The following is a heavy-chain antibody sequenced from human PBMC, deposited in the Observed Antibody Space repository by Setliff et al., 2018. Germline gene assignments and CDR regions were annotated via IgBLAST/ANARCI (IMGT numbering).Heavy chain of an antibody. Sequence: SETLSLTCTVSGASITTSNSYWGWIRQPPGKGLEWIAHIYYSGNTFYNPSLGSRLTISGDTSKNQSSLKLSSVAAADTAVYYCARRIVGAVDGFDIWGQGTMVTVSS. D-gene: IGHD1-26*01. J-gene: IGHJ3*02. CDR3: ARRIVGAVDGFDI. CDR1: GASITTSNSY. CDR2: IYYSGNT. V-gene: IGHV4-39*01.